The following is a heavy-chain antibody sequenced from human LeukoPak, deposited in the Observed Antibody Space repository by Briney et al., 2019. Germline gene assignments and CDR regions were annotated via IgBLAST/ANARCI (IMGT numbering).Heavy chain of an antibody. Sequence: GGSLRLSCAASGFTFSNAWMSWVRQAPGKGLEWTGRIKSKTDGGTTDYAAPVKGRFTISRDDSKNTLYLQMNSLKTEDTAVYYCTSPYSSSDYWGQGTLVTVSS. V-gene: IGHV3-15*01. CDR2: IKSKTDGGTT. D-gene: IGHD6-13*01. CDR1: GFTFSNAW. CDR3: TSPYSSSDY. J-gene: IGHJ4*02.